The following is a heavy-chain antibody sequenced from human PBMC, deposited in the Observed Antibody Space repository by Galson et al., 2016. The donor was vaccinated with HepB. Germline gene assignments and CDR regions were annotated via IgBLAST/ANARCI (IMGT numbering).Heavy chain of an antibody. Sequence: SVKVSCKASGDTFTSYYMHWVRQAPGQGLEWMGIINPSGGSTSYAQKFQGRVTMTRDTSTSTVYMELSSLRYEDTAVYYCARDPNRITGGYSYGWGYYGMDVWGQGTTVTVSS. D-gene: IGHD5-18*01. CDR3: ARDPNRITGGYSYGWGYYGMDV. CDR2: INPSGGST. J-gene: IGHJ6*02. CDR1: GDTFTSYY. V-gene: IGHV1-46*01.